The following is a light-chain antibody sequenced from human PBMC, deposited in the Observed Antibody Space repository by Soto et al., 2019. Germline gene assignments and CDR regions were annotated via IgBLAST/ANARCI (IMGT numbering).Light chain of an antibody. CDR1: RSVGDY. J-gene: IGKJ4*01. Sequence: EIVLTQSPSTVSFSAGERSTLSFMASRSVGDYLAWYQQKPGQSPRLLIYGASNRATGVPARFSGSGSGTDFSLTINTLEPDDFAVYYCHQRSSWPLTLGGGTKV. V-gene: IGKV3-11*01. CDR2: GAS. CDR3: HQRSSWPLT.